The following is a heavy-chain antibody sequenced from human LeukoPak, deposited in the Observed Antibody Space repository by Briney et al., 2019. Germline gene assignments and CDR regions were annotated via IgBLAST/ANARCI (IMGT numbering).Heavy chain of an antibody. J-gene: IGHJ4*02. CDR1: GFTFSNDA. D-gene: IGHD3-9*01. CDR3: AKWGDYDVLTGYYVSDY. Sequence: PGGSLRLSFAASGFTFSNDAMSWVRQAPGKGLEWVSAITGSGGNTYYADSVKGRFTISRDNSKNTVFLQMNSLRAEDTAVYYCAKWGDYDVLTGYYVSDYWGQGTLVTVSS. CDR2: ITGSGGNT. V-gene: IGHV3-23*01.